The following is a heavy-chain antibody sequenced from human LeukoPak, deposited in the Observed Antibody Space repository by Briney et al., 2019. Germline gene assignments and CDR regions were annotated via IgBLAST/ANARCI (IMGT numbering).Heavy chain of an antibody. CDR3: ARGQRRVVPAAIKVSWFDP. V-gene: IGHV3-48*03. CDR2: ISSSGSTI. CDR1: GFTFSSYE. D-gene: IGHD2-2*02. Sequence: GGSLRLSCAASGFTFSSYEMNWVRQAPGKGLEWVSYISSSGSTIYYADSVKGRFTISRDNAKNSLYLQMNNLRAEDTAVYYCARGQRRVVPAAIKVSWFDPWGQGTLVTVSS. J-gene: IGHJ5*02.